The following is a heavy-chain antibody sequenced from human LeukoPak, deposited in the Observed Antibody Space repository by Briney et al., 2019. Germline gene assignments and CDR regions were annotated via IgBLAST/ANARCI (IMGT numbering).Heavy chain of an antibody. CDR1: GGSISSGTYY. CDR3: AREASKGLGGRGPFDY. V-gene: IGHV4-61*02. J-gene: IGHJ4*02. Sequence: SETLSLTCTVSGGSISSGTYYWSWIRQPTGKGLEWIGRIYTSGSTNYNPSLKSRVTISVDTSKNQLSLNLSSVTAADTAVYYCAREASKGLGGRGPFDYWGRGTLVTVSS. D-gene: IGHD1-26*01. CDR2: IYTSGST.